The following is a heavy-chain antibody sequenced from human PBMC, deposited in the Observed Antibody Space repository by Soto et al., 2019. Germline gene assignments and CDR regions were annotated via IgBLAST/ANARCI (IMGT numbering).Heavy chain of an antibody. CDR1: GYIFTSYT. J-gene: IGHJ3*02. CDR3: ARGGNWNYVGAFDI. Sequence: QVQLVQAGPEVKKPGASVKLSCKASGYIFTSYTVTWVRQATGQGLEWMGWVSAYTGETQYAQRFHGTVTMTTNTSSSTAYMEMRSLKADDTAVYYCARGGNWNYVGAFDIWGQGTMVTVSS. CDR2: VSAYTGET. V-gene: IGHV1-18*04. D-gene: IGHD1-7*01.